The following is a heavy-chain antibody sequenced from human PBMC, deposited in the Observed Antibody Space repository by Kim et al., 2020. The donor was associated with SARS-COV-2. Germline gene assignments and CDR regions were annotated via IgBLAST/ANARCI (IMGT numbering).Heavy chain of an antibody. V-gene: IGHV4-59*01. CDR2: IYYSGST. Sequence: SETLSLTCTVSGGSIRSYYWSWIRQPPGKGLEWIGYIYYSGSTNYNPSLKSRVTISVDTSKNQFSLKLSSVTAADTAVYYCARETYRYSSGPYYFDYWG. CDR1: GGSIRSYY. D-gene: IGHD6-19*01. CDR3: ARETYRYSSGPYYFDY. J-gene: IGHJ4*01.